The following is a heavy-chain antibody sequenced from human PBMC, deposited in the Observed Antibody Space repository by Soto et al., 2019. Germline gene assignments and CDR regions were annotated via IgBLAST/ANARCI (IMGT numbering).Heavy chain of an antibody. CDR3: ATADGFGVVTPFFEY. CDR2: INPSGGST. V-gene: IGHV1-46*01. J-gene: IGHJ4*02. CDR1: GYTFTSYY. Sequence: ASVKVSCKASGYTFTSYYMHWVRQAPGQGLEWMGIINPSGGSTSYAQKFQGRVTMTRDTSTSTVYMELSSLRSEDTAVYYCATADGFGVVTPFFEYWGQGTLVTVSS. D-gene: IGHD3-3*01.